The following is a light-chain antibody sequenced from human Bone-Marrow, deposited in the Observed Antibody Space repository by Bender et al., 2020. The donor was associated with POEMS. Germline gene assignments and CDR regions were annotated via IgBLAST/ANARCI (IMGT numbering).Light chain of an antibody. J-gene: IGLJ1*01. CDR2: EAS. CDR1: SSDVENYNV. Sequence: QSALTQPASVSGSPGQSITISCTGTSSDVENYNVVSWYQQHPGKVPKVMIYEASKRPSGVPDRFSGSKSGTSASLAITGLQAEDEADYYCQSYDNRVRVFGTGTKVTVL. V-gene: IGLV2-14*02. CDR3: QSYDNRVRV.